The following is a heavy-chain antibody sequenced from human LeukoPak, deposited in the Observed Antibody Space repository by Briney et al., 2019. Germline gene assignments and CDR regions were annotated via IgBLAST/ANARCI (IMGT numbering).Heavy chain of an antibody. CDR1: GFSFSSYW. V-gene: IGHV3-74*01. CDR3: ARVSDISVAAYFDY. D-gene: IGHD6-19*01. J-gene: IGHJ4*02. CDR2: IQSDGSST. Sequence: GGSLRLSCAASGFSFSSYWMHWVRQAPGKGLVWVSRIQSDGSSTSYADSVRGRFTISRDNAKNTLYLQMDSLRAEDTALYYCARVSDISVAAYFDYWGQGTLVTVSS.